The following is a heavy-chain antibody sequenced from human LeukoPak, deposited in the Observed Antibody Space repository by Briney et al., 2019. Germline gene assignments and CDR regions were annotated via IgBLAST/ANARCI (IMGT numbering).Heavy chain of an antibody. CDR3: ARDSVHGYYDSSGFSAVFDY. CDR2: IKQDGSEK. J-gene: IGHJ4*02. D-gene: IGHD3-22*01. V-gene: IGHV3-7*01. CDR1: GFTFGSYW. Sequence: GGSLRLSCAASGFTFGSYWMSWVRQAPGKGLEWVANIKQDGSEKYYVVSVKGRFTISRDNAKNSMHLQMNSLRVEDTAVYYCARDSVHGYYDSSGFSAVFDYWGQGTLVTVSS.